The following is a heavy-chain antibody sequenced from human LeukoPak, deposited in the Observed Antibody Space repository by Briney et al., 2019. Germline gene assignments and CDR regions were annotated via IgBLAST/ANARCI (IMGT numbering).Heavy chain of an antibody. V-gene: IGHV3-48*02. CDR2: ISSSSSTI. CDR1: GFTFSDYS. CDR3: ARDYLSGFDY. J-gene: IGHJ4*02. D-gene: IGHD3-16*02. Sequence: QPGGSLRLSCAASGFTFSDYSMNWVRQAPGKGLEWASYISSSSSTIYYAGSVKGRFTISRDNAKNSLYLQMNSLRDEDTAVYYCARDYLSGFDYWGQGTLVTVSS.